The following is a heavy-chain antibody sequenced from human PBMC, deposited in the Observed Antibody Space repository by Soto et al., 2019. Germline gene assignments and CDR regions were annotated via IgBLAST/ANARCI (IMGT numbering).Heavy chain of an antibody. CDR3: ARGTQTTVTTRLFDC. V-gene: IGHV3-9*01. J-gene: IGHJ4*02. D-gene: IGHD4-17*01. CDR2: FIWISDGTIL. Sequence: GGSLSLSCAASGFTFDDYAMHWVRQTPGKGLVWFWGFIWISDGTILTYADSVKGRFPISRDNAKNTLYLQMNSLRAEYTVLYYCARGTQTTVTTRLFDCWGQGTLVTVSS. CDR1: GFTFDDYA.